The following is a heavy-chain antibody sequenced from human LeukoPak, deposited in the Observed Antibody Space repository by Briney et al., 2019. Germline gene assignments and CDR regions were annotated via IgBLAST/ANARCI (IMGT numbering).Heavy chain of an antibody. J-gene: IGHJ4*02. V-gene: IGHV4-39*01. CDR1: GGSISSDSYY. CDR3: ARHVASYDFDY. D-gene: IGHD2-21*01. CDR2: IYNSGRT. Sequence: KPSETLSLTCSVSGGSISSDSYYWGWIRQPPGKGLEWIGSIYNSGRTYYYPSLRGRITVSVDRTKNQFSLKLNSVTAADTAVYYCARHVASYDFDYWGQGTLVTVSS.